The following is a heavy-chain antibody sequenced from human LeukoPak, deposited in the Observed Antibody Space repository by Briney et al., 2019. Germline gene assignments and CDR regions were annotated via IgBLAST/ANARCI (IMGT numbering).Heavy chain of an antibody. CDR1: GGSISSYY. V-gene: IGHV4-4*09. D-gene: IGHD1-26*01. Sequence: PSETLSLTCTVSGGSISSYYWSWIRQPPGKGLEWIGYIYTSGSTNYNPSLKSRVTISVDTSKNQFSLKLSSVTAADTAVYYCATRSGIYGYYLYWGQGTLVTVSS. CDR3: ATRSGIYGYYLY. J-gene: IGHJ4*02. CDR2: IYTSGST.